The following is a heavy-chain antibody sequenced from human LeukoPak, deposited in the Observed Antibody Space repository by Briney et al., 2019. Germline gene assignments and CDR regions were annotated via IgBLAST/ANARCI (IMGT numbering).Heavy chain of an antibody. CDR1: GFTFSSYA. Sequence: PGRSLRLSCAASGFTFSSYAMHWVRQAPGKGLEWVAVISYDGSNKYYADSVKGRFTISRDNSKNTLYLQMNSLRAEDTAVYYCARDLTGRLYYYDSSGYFDYWGQGTLVTVSS. CDR3: ARDLTGRLYYYDSSGYFDY. V-gene: IGHV3-30*01. CDR2: ISYDGSNK. J-gene: IGHJ4*02. D-gene: IGHD3-22*01.